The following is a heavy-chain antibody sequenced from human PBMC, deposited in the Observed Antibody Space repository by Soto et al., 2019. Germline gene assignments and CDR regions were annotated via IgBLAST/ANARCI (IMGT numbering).Heavy chain of an antibody. CDR1: GFTFSDYY. CDR2: INSRSSSP. D-gene: IGHD7-27*01. CDR3: VKGRNWASGSDY. Sequence: QVQLVESGGGLVKPGGSLRLSCAASGFTFSDYYMSWIRQAPGKGLEWVSYINSRSSSPNYADAVKGRFTISRDNAKNLLYLQMSSLTVEDTAVYYCVKGRNWASGSDYRGQGTLVTVSS. J-gene: IGHJ4*02. V-gene: IGHV3-11*05.